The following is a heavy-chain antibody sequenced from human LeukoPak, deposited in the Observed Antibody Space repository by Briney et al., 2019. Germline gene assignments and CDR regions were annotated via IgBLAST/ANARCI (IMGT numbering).Heavy chain of an antibody. CDR2: INPNSGGT. D-gene: IGHD4-17*01. V-gene: IGHV1-2*02. CDR1: GGTFSSYA. J-gene: IGHJ5*02. CDR3: AATVTDNWFDP. Sequence: GASVKVSCKASGGTFSSYAISWVRQAPGQGLEWMGWINPNSGGTNYAQKFQGRVTMTRDTSISTAYMELSRLRSDDTAVYYCAATVTDNWFDPWGQGTLVTVSS.